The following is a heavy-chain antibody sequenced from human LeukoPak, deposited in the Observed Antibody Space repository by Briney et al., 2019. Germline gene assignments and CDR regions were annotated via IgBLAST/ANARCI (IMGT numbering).Heavy chain of an antibody. D-gene: IGHD3-22*01. Sequence: PSETLSLTCTVSGGSISSYYWSWIRQPPGKGLEWMGYIYYSGNTNYHPSLKSRVTMSVDTSKNQFSLNLSSVTAADTAVYYCARRSSYDTSGYQFDSWGQGTLVTVSS. CDR2: IYYSGNT. CDR1: GGSISSYY. J-gene: IGHJ4*02. V-gene: IGHV4-59*08. CDR3: ARRSSYDTSGYQFDS.